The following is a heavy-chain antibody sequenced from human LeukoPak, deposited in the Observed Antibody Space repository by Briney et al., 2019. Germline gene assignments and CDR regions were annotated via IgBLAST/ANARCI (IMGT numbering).Heavy chain of an antibody. CDR3: ARDRYYDLWSGYLFDY. CDR2: IYTSGST. CDR1: GGSISSYY. Sequence: SETLSLTCTVSGGSISSYYWSWIRQPAGNGLEWIGRIYTSGSTNYNPSLKSRVTMSVDTSKNQFSLKLSSVTAADTAVYYCARDRYYDLWSGYLFDYWGQGTLVTVSS. J-gene: IGHJ4*02. V-gene: IGHV4-4*07. D-gene: IGHD3-3*01.